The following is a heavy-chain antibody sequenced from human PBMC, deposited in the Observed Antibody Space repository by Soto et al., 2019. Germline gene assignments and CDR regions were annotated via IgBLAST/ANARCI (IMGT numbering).Heavy chain of an antibody. Sequence: SETLSLTCTVSGGSISSGGYYWSWIRQHPGKGLEWIGYIYYSGSTYYNPSLKSRVTISVDTSKNQFSLKLSSVTAADTAVYYCARGPSNYIDYWGQGTLVTVSS. V-gene: IGHV4-31*03. CDR1: GGSISSGGYY. D-gene: IGHD4-4*01. J-gene: IGHJ4*02. CDR3: ARGPSNYIDY. CDR2: IYYSGST.